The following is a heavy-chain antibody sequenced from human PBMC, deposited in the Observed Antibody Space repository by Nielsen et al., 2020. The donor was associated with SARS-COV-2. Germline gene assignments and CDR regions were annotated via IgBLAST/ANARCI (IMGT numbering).Heavy chain of an antibody. Sequence: GGSLRLSCAASGFTFTSYAMAWVRQAPGKGLEWVSTITASGDYTYYADSVKGRFTISRDVSQNTLYLQMNSLRADDTAIYYCTRRVAGGTMDVWGQGTTVTVSS. V-gene: IGHV3-23*01. D-gene: IGHD6-19*01. J-gene: IGHJ6*02. CDR3: TRRVAGGTMDV. CDR1: GFTFTSYA. CDR2: ITASGDYT.